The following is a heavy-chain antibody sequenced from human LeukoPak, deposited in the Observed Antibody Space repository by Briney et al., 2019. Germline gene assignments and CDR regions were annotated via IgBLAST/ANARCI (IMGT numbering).Heavy chain of an antibody. J-gene: IGHJ5*02. D-gene: IGHD6-13*01. CDR1: GYTFTGYY. V-gene: IGHV1-2*02. CDR2: INPNSGGT. CDR3: ARSGSSSPNSWFVP. Sequence: ASVKVSCKTSGYTFTGYYMHWVRQAPGQGLEWMGWINPNSGGTNYPQKFQGRVTMTRDTSISTAYMELSRLRSDDTAVYYCARSGSSSPNSWFVPWGQGTLVTVSS.